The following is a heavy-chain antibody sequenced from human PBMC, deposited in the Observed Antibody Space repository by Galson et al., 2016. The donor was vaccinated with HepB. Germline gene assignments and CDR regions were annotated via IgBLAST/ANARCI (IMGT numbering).Heavy chain of an antibody. Sequence: SLRLSCAASGFIFSSYSMDWVRQAPGKGLEWVASINSRSSDIYYADSVKGRFTISRDNAKNTLYLQMHSLRAEDTAVYYCVKEARRGSSSGTMDYWGQGTLVTVSS. V-gene: IGHV3-21*01. CDR2: INSRSSDI. CDR1: GFIFSSYS. J-gene: IGHJ4*02. D-gene: IGHD3-16*01. CDR3: VKEARRGSSSGTMDY.